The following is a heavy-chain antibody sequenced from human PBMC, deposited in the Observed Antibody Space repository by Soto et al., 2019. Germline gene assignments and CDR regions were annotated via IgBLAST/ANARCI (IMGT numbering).Heavy chain of an antibody. Sequence: SETLSLTCTVSGGSISSGDYYWSWIRQPPGKGLEWIGYIYYSGSTYYNPSLKSRVTISVDTSKNQFSLKLSSVTAADTAVYYCARAGLGYCSSTSCYAGYYYYGMDVWGQGTTVTVSS. V-gene: IGHV4-30-4*01. CDR1: GGSISSGDYY. D-gene: IGHD2-2*01. J-gene: IGHJ6*02. CDR2: IYYSGST. CDR3: ARAGLGYCSSTSCYAGYYYYGMDV.